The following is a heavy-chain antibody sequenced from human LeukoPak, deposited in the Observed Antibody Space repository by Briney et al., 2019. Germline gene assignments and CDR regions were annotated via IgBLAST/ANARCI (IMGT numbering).Heavy chain of an antibody. V-gene: IGHV1-46*01. J-gene: IGHJ5*02. D-gene: IGHD3-3*01. Sequence: ASVKVSCKASGYTFTCYYMYWVRQAPGQGLEWMGIINPSGDNTNYAQKFQGRVTMTRDMSTTTVYMELSSLRSEDTAVYYCARGPHRRTYDRDNWFDPWGQGTLVTVSS. CDR2: INPSGDNT. CDR1: GYTFTCYY. CDR3: ARGPHRRTYDRDNWFDP.